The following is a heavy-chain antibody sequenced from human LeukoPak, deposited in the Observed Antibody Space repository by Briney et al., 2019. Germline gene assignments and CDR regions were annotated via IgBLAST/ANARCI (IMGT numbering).Heavy chain of an antibody. D-gene: IGHD3-10*01. CDR2: IYHSGST. CDR3: ARGLGYGSGPLVAH. J-gene: IGHJ4*02. CDR1: GGSISSSSYY. V-gene: IGHV4-39*07. Sequence: SETLSLTCTVSGGSISSSSYYWGWIRQPPGKGLEWIGSIYHSGSTYYNPSLKSRVTISVDTSKNQFSLRLSSVAAADTAVYYCARGLGYGSGPLVAHWGQGTLVTVSS.